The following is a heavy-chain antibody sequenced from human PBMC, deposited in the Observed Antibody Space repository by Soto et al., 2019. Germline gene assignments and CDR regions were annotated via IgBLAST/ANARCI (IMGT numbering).Heavy chain of an antibody. J-gene: IGHJ4*02. CDR2: IKQDGSEK. CDR1: GFTFSSYW. D-gene: IGHD4-17*01. CDR3: ARLPDDYGDYFDY. Sequence: EVQLVESGGGLVQPGGSLRLSCAAAGFTFSSYWMSWVRQAPGKGLEWVANIKQDGSEKYYVDSLKGRFTISRDNAKNSLYLQMNSLRAEDTAVYYCARLPDDYGDYFDYWGQGTLVTVSS. V-gene: IGHV3-7*01.